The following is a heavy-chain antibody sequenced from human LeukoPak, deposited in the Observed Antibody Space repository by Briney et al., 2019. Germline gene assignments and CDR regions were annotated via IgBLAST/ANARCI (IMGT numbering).Heavy chain of an antibody. CDR3: ASDYYSSGSYYLDY. J-gene: IGHJ4*02. CDR1: GYTLTSYG. Sequence: ASVKVSCKASGYTLTSYGIQWVRQAPGQRLEWMGWINAGTGNTKYSQKFQGRVTITRDTSASTTYMELSSLRSEDTAVYYCASDYYSSGSYYLDYWGQGSLVTVSS. V-gene: IGHV1-3*01. D-gene: IGHD3-10*01. CDR2: INAGTGNT.